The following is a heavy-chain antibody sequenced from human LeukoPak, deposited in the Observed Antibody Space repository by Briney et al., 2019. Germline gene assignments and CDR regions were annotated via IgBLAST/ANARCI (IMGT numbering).Heavy chain of an antibody. D-gene: IGHD3-3*01. V-gene: IGHV4-34*01. CDR3: ARALHDYYDFWSGYYYYYYYMDV. CDR1: GGSFSGYY. CDR2: INHSGST. J-gene: IGHJ6*03. Sequence: SETLSLTCAVYGGSFSGYYWSWIRQPPGKGLEWIGEINHSGSTNYNPSLKSRVTISVDTSKSQFSLKLSSVTAADTAVYYCARALHDYYDFWSGYYYYYYYMDVWGKGTTVTVSS.